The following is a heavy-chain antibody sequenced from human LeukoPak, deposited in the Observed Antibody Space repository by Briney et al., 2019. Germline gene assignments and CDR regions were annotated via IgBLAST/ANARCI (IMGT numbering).Heavy chain of an antibody. CDR1: GYTFTGYY. J-gene: IGHJ4*02. D-gene: IGHD3-3*01. V-gene: IGHV1-2*02. CDR3: ARGATIFGVVIIPLDY. CDR2: INPNSGGT. Sequence: ASVKVSCKASGYTFTGYYMHRVRQAPGQGLEWMGWINPNSGGTNYAQKFQGRVTMTRDTSISTAYMELSRLRSDDTAVYYCARGATIFGVVIIPLDYWGQGTLVTVSS.